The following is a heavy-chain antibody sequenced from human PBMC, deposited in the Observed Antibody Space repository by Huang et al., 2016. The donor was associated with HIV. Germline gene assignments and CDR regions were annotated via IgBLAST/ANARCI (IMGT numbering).Heavy chain of an antibody. V-gene: IGHV4-34*12. J-gene: IGHJ5*02. Sequence: QVQLQQWGAGLLKHSETLSLTCAGYGGSVSGFYWSWIRQPPGKGLEWIGDVLPTGRTNYNPSLQSRVTISVDTSKNQFSLRLSSATAADTAVYYCATVIYSYGSWWLDPWGQGTQVTVSS. D-gene: IGHD5-18*01. CDR3: ATVIYSYGSWWLDP. CDR2: VLPTGRT. CDR1: GGSVSGFY.